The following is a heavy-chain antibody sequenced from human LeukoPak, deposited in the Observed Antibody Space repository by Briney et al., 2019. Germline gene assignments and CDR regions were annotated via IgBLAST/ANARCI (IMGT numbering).Heavy chain of an antibody. Sequence: GGSLRLSCAASGFTFSNYAMSWVRQAPGKGLEWVSAISGSGFRTNYADSVKGRFTISRDNSKNTLYVQMNSLRAEDTAVYYCAKALYYDSSPRDAFNIWGKGTMVTVSS. V-gene: IGHV3-23*01. CDR2: ISGSGFRT. CDR1: GFTFSNYA. CDR3: AKALYYDSSPRDAFNI. J-gene: IGHJ3*02. D-gene: IGHD3-22*01.